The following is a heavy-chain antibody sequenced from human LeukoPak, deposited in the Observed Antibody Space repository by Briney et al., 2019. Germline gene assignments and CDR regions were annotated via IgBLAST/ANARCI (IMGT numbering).Heavy chain of an antibody. CDR3: ARDYQGGGALDY. CDR2: IFYTGSI. J-gene: IGHJ4*02. V-gene: IGHV4-30-2*01. Sequence: SQTLSLTCVVSGGSISSGGYSWSWIRQPPGKGLEWIGYIFYTGSIFYNPSLKSRVTISVDRSTNQFSLKLSSVTAADTAVYYCARDYQGGGALDYWGQGTLVTVSS. CDR1: GGSISSGGYS. D-gene: IGHD3-16*01.